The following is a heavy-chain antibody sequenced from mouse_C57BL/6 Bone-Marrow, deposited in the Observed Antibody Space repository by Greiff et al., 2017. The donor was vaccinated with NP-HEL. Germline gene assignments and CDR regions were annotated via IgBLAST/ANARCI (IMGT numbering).Heavy chain of an antibody. CDR3: ARDQGGNYVWWYFDV. V-gene: IGHV5-16*01. Sequence: EVKLMESEGGLVQPGSSMKLSCTASGFTFSDYYMAWVRQVPEKGLEWVANINYDGSSTYYLDSLKSRFIISRDNAKNILYLQMSSLKSEDTATYYCARDQGGNYVWWYFDVWGTGTTVTVSS. CDR1: GFTFSDYY. J-gene: IGHJ1*03. CDR2: INYDGSST. D-gene: IGHD2-1*01.